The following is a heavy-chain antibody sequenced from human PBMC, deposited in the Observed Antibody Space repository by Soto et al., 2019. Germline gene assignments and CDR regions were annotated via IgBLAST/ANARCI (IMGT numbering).Heavy chain of an antibody. V-gene: IGHV4-4*02. J-gene: IGHJ5*02. CDR1: GGSISSSNW. D-gene: IGHD4-17*01. CDR3: ASAGTTVVTSDRWFDP. CDR2: IYHSGST. Sequence: QVQLQESGPGLVKPSGTLSLTCAVSGGSISSSNWWSWVRQPPGKGLEWIGEIYHSGSTNYNPSLKSRVTISVDKSKNQFSQKLSSVTAADTAVYYCASAGTTVVTSDRWFDPWGQGTLVTVSS.